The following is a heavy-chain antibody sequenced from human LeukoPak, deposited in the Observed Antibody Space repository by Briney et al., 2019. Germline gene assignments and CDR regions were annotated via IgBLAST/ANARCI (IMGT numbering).Heavy chain of an antibody. D-gene: IGHD3-9*01. Sequence: PGGSLRLSCAASGFNFGSYSMTWVRQGPGKGLEWVSVIYSGGSTYYADSVKGRFTISRDNSKNTLYLQMNSLRAEGTAVYYCARTKPQQFAILSWGQGTLVTVSS. CDR1: GFNFGSYS. V-gene: IGHV3-66*01. J-gene: IGHJ4*02. CDR2: IYSGGST. CDR3: ARTKPQQFAILS.